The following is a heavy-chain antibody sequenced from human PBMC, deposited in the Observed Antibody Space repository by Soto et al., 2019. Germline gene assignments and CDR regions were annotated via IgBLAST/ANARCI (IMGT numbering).Heavy chain of an antibody. CDR1: GGCISSSNW. J-gene: IGHJ4*02. CDR3: ASRDPGTSVDY. V-gene: IGHV4-4*02. CDR2: IYHSGSA. Sequence: SETLPLTCAVSGGCISSSNWWGWVRQPPGKGLEWVGEIYHSGSANDNPSLKSRVTISLEKSENQFSLKVTSLTAADTAVYYCASRDPGTSVDYWGQGTLVTVSS. D-gene: IGHD1-7*01.